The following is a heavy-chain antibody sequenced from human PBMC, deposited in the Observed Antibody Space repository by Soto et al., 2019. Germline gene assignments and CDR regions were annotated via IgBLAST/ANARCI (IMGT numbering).Heavy chain of an antibody. J-gene: IGHJ6*02. Sequence: QVQLQESGPGLVKPSETLSLSCTVSGGSISSYYWSWFRQSPGKRMEWIGYVHHSWGSSYNPSLQSRVARSRDTSKSQFSLKVTSVTATDTAGYYCARQGFGPLHGLVDVWGQGTTVTVSS. CDR1: GGSISSYY. CDR3: ARQGFGPLHGLVDV. CDR2: VHHSWGS. V-gene: IGHV4-59*08. D-gene: IGHD3-10*01.